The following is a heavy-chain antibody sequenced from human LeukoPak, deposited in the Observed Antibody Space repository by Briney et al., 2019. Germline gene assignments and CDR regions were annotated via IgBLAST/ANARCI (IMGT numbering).Heavy chain of an antibody. V-gene: IGHV3-21*01. CDR2: ISSTSTYI. CDR1: GFTFTTYS. CDR3: ARSIAVAVTPDF. D-gene: IGHD6-19*01. J-gene: IGHJ4*02. Sequence: GGSLRLSCAASGFTFTTYSMHWVRQAPWKGLEWVSSISSTSTYIHYADSLKGRFTISRDNAKNSLYLQLNSLRADDTAVYYCARSIAVAVTPDFWGQGTLVTVSS.